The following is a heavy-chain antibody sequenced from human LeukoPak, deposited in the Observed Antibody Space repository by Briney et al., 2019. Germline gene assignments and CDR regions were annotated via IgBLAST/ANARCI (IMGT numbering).Heavy chain of an antibody. J-gene: IGHJ4*02. Sequence: GGSLRLSCAASGFTFSTYAMSWVRQAPGKGLEWVSAIGGSGDFTYYAEYVRGRFTISRDNSKKTLYLQMNSLRAEDTAVYYCAKADRGWGVITKDWGQGTLVTVSS. CDR3: AKADRGWGVITKD. CDR1: GFTFSTYA. CDR2: IGGSGDFT. D-gene: IGHD3-10*01. V-gene: IGHV3-23*01.